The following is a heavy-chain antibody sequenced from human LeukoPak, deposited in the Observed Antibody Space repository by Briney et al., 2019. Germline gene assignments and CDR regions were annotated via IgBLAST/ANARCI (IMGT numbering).Heavy chain of an antibody. CDR3: ASLDSSWYFFVY. Sequence: SETLSLTCTVSGGSISSSYSYWGWIRQPPGKGLEWIGNIYYSGSTYYNPSLKSRVTISLDTSKNQFSLKLSSVTAADTAVYFCASLDSSWYFFVYWGQGTLVTVSS. J-gene: IGHJ4*02. CDR1: GGSISSSYSY. D-gene: IGHD6-13*01. V-gene: IGHV4-39*07. CDR2: IYYSGST.